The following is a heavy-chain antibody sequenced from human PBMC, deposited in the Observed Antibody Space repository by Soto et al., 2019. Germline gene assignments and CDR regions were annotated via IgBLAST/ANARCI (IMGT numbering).Heavy chain of an antibody. D-gene: IGHD6-13*01. CDR3: TRDPAPGDS. CDR1: GFTFSNYD. J-gene: IGHJ5*01. CDR2: ISAGGTYT. Sequence: GGSLRLSCAASGFTFSNYDMSWVRQAPGKGLEWVSSISAGGTYTPYADSVKGRFTISRDNAKSSLYLQMNSLRADDTAIYYCTRDPAPGDSWGQGTLVTVSS. V-gene: IGHV3-21*01.